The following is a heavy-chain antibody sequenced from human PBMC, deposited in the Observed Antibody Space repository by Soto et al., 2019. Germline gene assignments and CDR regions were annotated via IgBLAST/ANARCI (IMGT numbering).Heavy chain of an antibody. CDR2: IYYSGST. D-gene: IGHD3-3*01. Sequence: SETLSLTCTVSGGSISSYYWSWIRQPPGKGLEWIGYIYYSGSTNYNPSLKSRVTISVDTSKNQFSLKLSSVTAADTAVYYCARGEGYDFWSGYFVGMDVWGQGT. J-gene: IGHJ6*02. V-gene: IGHV4-59*01. CDR3: ARGEGYDFWSGYFVGMDV. CDR1: GGSISSYY.